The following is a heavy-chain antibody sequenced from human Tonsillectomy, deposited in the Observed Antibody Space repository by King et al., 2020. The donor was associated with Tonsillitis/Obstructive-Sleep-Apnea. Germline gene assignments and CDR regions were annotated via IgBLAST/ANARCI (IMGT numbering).Heavy chain of an antibody. Sequence: VQLVESGGGLVQPGGSLRLSCAASGFTFSSYAMTWVRQAPGKGLEWVSALSGSGRSKYYADSVKRRFTISRDNSKNKLYLQLDSLRAEDTAVYYCAKDSLEEFWNGYHYYFDHWGQGTLVTVSS. CDR3: AKDSLEEFWNGYHYYFDH. CDR2: LSGSGRSK. D-gene: IGHD3-3*01. V-gene: IGHV3-23*04. CDR1: GFTFSSYA. J-gene: IGHJ4*02.